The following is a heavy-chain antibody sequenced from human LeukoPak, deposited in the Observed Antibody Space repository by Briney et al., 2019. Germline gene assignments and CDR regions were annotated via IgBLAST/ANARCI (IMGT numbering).Heavy chain of an antibody. CDR2: INPSGGST. CDR3: ARGGRDEQLVQAYYYYYYMDV. Sequence: GASVTVSCTASGYTFTSYYMHWVRQAPGHGLEWMGIINPSGGSTSYAQKFQGRVTMTRDTSTSTVYMELSSLKSEDTAVYYCARGGRDEQLVQAYYYYYYMDVWGKGTTVTVSS. CDR1: GYTFTSYY. V-gene: IGHV1-46*01. D-gene: IGHD6-13*01. J-gene: IGHJ6*03.